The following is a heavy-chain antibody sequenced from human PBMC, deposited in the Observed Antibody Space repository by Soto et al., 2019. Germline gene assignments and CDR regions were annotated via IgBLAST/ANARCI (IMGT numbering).Heavy chain of an antibody. CDR1: GFTFRNSW. J-gene: IGHJ4*02. Sequence: EVQLVESGGGLVHPGGSLRLSCAASGFTFRNSWMHWVRQGRGKGLVWVSRITGDGTDTNYADSVKGRFTISRDNAKNTLYLQMSSLRAEDTAIYYCIREGGYSGYDSLPEFWGQGTLVTVSS. CDR2: ITGDGTDT. CDR3: IREGGYSGYDSLPEF. D-gene: IGHD5-12*01. V-gene: IGHV3-74*01.